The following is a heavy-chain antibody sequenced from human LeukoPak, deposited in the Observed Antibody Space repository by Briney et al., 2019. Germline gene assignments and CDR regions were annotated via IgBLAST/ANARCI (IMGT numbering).Heavy chain of an antibody. D-gene: IGHD1-26*01. J-gene: IGHJ3*02. CDR1: GGTFSSYA. V-gene: IGHV1-69*13. CDR2: IIPIFGTA. Sequence: SVKVSCKASGGTFSSYAISWVRQAPGQGLEWMGGIIPIFGTANYAQKFQGRVTITADESTSTAYMELSSLRSEDTAVYYCATRGSSHDAFDIWGQGTMVTVSS. CDR3: ATRGSSHDAFDI.